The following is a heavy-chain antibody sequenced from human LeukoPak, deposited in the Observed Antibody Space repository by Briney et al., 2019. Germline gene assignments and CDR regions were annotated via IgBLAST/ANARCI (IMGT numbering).Heavy chain of an antibody. J-gene: IGHJ4*02. CDR1: CGSISSYY. CDR3: ARTSHPHGSSWLSDY. D-gene: IGHD6-13*01. Sequence: SETLSLTCTVSCGSISSYYWSWIRQPPGKGLEWIGYIYFSGSTNYNPSLKSRVTISVDTSRNQFPLQLSSVTAADTAVYYCARTSHPHGSSWLSDYWGQGTLVTVSS. V-gene: IGHV4-59*01. CDR2: IYFSGST.